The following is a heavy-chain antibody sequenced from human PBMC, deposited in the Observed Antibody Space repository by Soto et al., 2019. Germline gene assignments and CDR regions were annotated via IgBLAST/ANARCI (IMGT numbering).Heavy chain of an antibody. Sequence: SETLSLTCTVSGGSVSGYYWSWIRQTPGKGLEWIGYIFYRGNTLYNPSLQSRVTISVDTSQNRFALSLSSVTAADTAVYYCTRHAIIPKLQYGMDVWGQGASGTVSS. J-gene: IGHJ6*02. D-gene: IGHD2-2*01. V-gene: IGHV4-59*02. CDR1: GGSVSGYY. CDR3: TRHAIIPKLQYGMDV. CDR2: IFYRGNT.